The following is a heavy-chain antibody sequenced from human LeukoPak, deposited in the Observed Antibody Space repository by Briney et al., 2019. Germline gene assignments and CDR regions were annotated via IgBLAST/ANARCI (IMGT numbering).Heavy chain of an antibody. CDR3: TRDRQGSRTYFTDY. J-gene: IGHJ4*02. Sequence: GGSLRLSCATSGFTFSSYWMSWVRQAPGKGLEWVANINQDGGVKYYVDSVKGRFTISRDNAKNSLYLHMNSLRAEGSAVYYCTRDRQGSRTYFTDYWGQGTLVTVSS. CDR2: INQDGGVK. D-gene: IGHD3-10*01. V-gene: IGHV3-7*01. CDR1: GFTFSSYW.